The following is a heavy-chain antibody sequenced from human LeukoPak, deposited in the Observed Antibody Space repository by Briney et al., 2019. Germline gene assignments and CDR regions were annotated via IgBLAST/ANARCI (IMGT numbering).Heavy chain of an antibody. J-gene: IGHJ3*01. CDR2: FDPEDDRG. Sequence: ASVKVSCTVSGYRLTELYIYWVRQAPGEGPEWVGGFDPEDDRGIYAQKFQGRVTMTEDTSTNTAYMELSSLRSEDSAMYYCAAPSARSTVTTWSAFDLWGQGTMVTVSS. CDR1: GYRLTELY. CDR3: AAPSARSTVTTWSAFDL. V-gene: IGHV1-24*01. D-gene: IGHD4-17*01.